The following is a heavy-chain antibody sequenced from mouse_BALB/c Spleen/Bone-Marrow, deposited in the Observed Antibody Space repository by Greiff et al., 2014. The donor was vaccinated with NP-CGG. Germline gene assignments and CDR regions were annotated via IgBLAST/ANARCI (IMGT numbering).Heavy chain of an antibody. V-gene: IGHV14-3*02. Sequence: EVQLQQSGAELVKPGASVKLSCTASGFNIKDTYIHWVKQRPEQGLEWIGRIDPANDNTKYDPKFQGKATITADTSSSTAYLQLSSLTSEDASVYYCASCVCGYYFDYWGQGTPLTVSS. CDR3: ASCVCGYYFDY. CDR2: IDPANDNT. CDR1: GFNIKDTY. J-gene: IGHJ2*01.